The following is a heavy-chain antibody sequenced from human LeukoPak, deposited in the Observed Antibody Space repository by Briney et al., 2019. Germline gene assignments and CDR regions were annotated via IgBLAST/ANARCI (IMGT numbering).Heavy chain of an antibody. D-gene: IGHD5-18*01. J-gene: IGHJ4*02. Sequence: PSETLSLTCTVSGGSINSYYWSWIRQPPGKGLEWIGYIYYSGSTNYNPSLKSRVTISVDTSKNQFSLKLSSVTAADTAVYYCAREKNEWRGYCDYWGQGTLVTVSS. CDR2: IYYSGST. CDR1: GGSINSYY. CDR3: AREKNEWRGYCDY. V-gene: IGHV4-59*01.